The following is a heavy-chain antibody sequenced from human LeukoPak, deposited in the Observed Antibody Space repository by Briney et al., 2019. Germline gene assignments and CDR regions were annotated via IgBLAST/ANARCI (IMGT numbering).Heavy chain of an antibody. CDR1: GGSFSGYY. V-gene: IGHV4-34*01. CDR2: INHSGST. CDR3: ARVNSSGYSTYLDY. D-gene: IGHD3-22*01. J-gene: IGHJ4*02. Sequence: PSETLSLTCAVYGGSFSGYYWSWIRQPPGKGLKWIGEINHSGSTNYNPSLKSRVTISVDTSKNQFSLKLSSVTAADTAVYYCARVNSSGYSTYLDYWGQGTLVTVSS.